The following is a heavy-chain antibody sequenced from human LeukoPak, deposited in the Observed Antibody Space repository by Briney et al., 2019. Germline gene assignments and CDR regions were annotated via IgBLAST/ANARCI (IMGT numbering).Heavy chain of an antibody. CDR2: IKSGDSQT. J-gene: IGHJ3*01. Sequence: GESLKISCKGSGYSFTSFWIDWVRQVPGSGLEWMGLIKSGDSQTIYSPSFQGQVTFSDDRSISTAYLQWSSLRASDTAMYYCARRLQTGAFDVWGQGTMVTVSS. CDR3: ARRLQTGAFDV. CDR1: GYSFTSFW. V-gene: IGHV5-51*01.